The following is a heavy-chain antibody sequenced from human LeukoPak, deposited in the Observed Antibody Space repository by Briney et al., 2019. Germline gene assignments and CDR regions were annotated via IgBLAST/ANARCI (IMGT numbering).Heavy chain of an antibody. D-gene: IGHD2-15*01. CDR2: ISSSSSYT. CDR3: ASRRGGIVGDY. V-gene: IGHV3-11*06. Sequence: GGSLRLSCAASGFTFSDYYMSWIRQAPGKGLEWVSYISSSSSYTNYADSVKGRFTISRDNSKNTVYLQMNSLRAEDTAVYYCASRRGGIVGDYWGQGTLVTVSS. CDR1: GFTFSDYY. J-gene: IGHJ4*02.